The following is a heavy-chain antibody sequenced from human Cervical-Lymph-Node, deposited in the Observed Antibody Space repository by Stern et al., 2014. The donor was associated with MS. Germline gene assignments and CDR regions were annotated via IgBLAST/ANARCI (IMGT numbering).Heavy chain of an antibody. D-gene: IGHD2-15*01. CDR3: ARGVMVAATYAYDI. CDR1: GFTFSTYW. J-gene: IGHJ3*02. Sequence: VQLVESGGGLVQPGGSLRLSCAASGFTFSTYWMHWVRQAPGKGLVWVSRINSYESSTTYADSVKGRFSISRDNDKNTLYLQMNSLRAEDTAVYYCARGVMVAATYAYDIWGQGTMVTISS. CDR2: INSYESST. V-gene: IGHV3-74*02.